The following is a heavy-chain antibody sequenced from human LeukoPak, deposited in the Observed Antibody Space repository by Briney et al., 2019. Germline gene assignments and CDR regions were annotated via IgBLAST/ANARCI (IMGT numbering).Heavy chain of an antibody. CDR2: ISGTGLST. CDR3: AKARNGDPPYYFDY. CDR1: GFTFSSYV. D-gene: IGHD4-17*01. Sequence: GGSLRLSCAASGFTFSSYVMSWVRQAPGKGLEWVSAISGTGLSTYYADSVKGRFTISRDNSKYTLYLQMNSLGAEDTAVYYCAKARNGDPPYYFDYWGQGTLVTVSS. J-gene: IGHJ4*02. V-gene: IGHV3-23*01.